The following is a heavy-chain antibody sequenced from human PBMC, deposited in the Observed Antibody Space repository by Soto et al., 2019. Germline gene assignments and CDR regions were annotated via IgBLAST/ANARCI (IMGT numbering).Heavy chain of an antibody. Sequence: SVKVSCKASGGTFSSYTISWVRQAPGQGLEWMGRIIPILGIANYAQKFQGRVTITADKSTSTAYMELSSLRSEDTAVYYCAREGYYGSGTYNPRDMDVWGQGTTVT. V-gene: IGHV1-69*04. J-gene: IGHJ6*02. CDR2: IIPILGIA. D-gene: IGHD3-10*01. CDR1: GGTFSSYT. CDR3: AREGYYGSGTYNPRDMDV.